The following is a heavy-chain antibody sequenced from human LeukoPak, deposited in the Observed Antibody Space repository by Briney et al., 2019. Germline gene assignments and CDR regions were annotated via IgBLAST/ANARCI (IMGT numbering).Heavy chain of an antibody. CDR1: GGSISSGGYS. D-gene: IGHD4/OR15-4a*01. V-gene: IGHV4-30-2*01. CDR2: IYHSGST. CDR3: PRHSVEDLLTTNYYYGMDV. J-gene: IGHJ6*02. Sequence: PSETLSLTCAVSGGSISSGGYSWSWIRQPPGKGLEWIGYIYHSGSTYYNPSLKSRVTISVDRSKNQFSLKLSSVTAADTAVHYCPRHSVEDLLTTNYYYGMDVWGQGTTVTVSS.